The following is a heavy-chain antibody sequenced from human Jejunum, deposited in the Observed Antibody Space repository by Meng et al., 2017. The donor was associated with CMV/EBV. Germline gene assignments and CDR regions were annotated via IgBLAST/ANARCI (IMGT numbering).Heavy chain of an antibody. V-gene: IGHV3-23*01. CDR2: ITGSGTST. CDR1: GFTFSSRT. CDR3: AKLTDS. J-gene: IGHJ4*02. Sequence: GAVGLSGAASGFTFSSRTLSGVRQAPGKGLEWVTSITGSGTSTYYADSVKGRFTVSRDSSKNSLYLQMNSLRAEDTAVYYCAKLTDSWGQGALVTVSS.